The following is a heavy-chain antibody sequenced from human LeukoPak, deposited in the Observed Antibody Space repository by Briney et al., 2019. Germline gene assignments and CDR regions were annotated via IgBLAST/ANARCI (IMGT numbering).Heavy chain of an antibody. CDR2: IYTSGST. Sequence: SETLSLTCTVSGGSISSYYWSWIRQPAGKGLEWIGRIYTSGSTSYNPSLKSRVTMSVDTSKNQFSLKLSSVTAADTAVYYCARVRDYYDSSGYLTPYRHLDFWGQGTLVTVSS. V-gene: IGHV4-4*07. D-gene: IGHD3-22*01. CDR1: GGSISSYY. J-gene: IGHJ4*02. CDR3: ARVRDYYDSSGYLTPYRHLDF.